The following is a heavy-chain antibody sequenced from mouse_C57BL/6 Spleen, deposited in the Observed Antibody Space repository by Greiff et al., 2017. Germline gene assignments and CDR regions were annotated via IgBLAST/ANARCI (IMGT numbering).Heavy chain of an antibody. V-gene: IGHV1-81*01. CDR3: AREDGKAWFAY. Sequence: VQLQQSGAELARPGASVKLSCKASGYTFTSYGISWVKQRTGQGLEWIGEIYPRSGNTYYNEKFKDKATLTADKSSSTAYMELRSLTSEDSAVYFCAREDGKAWFAYWGQGTLVTVSA. J-gene: IGHJ3*01. CDR1: GYTFTSYG. CDR2: IYPRSGNT. D-gene: IGHD2-1*01.